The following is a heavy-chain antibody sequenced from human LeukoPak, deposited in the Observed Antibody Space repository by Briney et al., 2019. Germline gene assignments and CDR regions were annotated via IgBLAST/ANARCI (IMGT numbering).Heavy chain of an antibody. Sequence: GGSLRLSCAASGFTFSSYWMSWVRQAPGKGLEWVANIKQDGSEKYYVDSVKGRLTISRDNAKNSLYLQMNSLRAEDTAVYYCALSGITMVRGVSHWGQGTLVTVSS. J-gene: IGHJ4*02. D-gene: IGHD3-10*01. CDR2: IKQDGSEK. V-gene: IGHV3-7*01. CDR3: ALSGITMVRGVSH. CDR1: GFTFSSYW.